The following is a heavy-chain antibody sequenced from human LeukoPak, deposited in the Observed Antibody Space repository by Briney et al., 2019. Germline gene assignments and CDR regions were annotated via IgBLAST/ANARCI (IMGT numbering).Heavy chain of an antibody. V-gene: IGHV3-21*01. CDR1: GFTFSSYS. Sequence: GGSLRLSCAASGFTFSSYSMNWVRQAPGKGLEWVSSISSSSSYIYYADSVKGRFTISRDNAKNSLYLQMNSLRAEDTAVYYCARRLAAAGPFDYWGQGTLVTVSS. D-gene: IGHD6-13*01. CDR3: ARRLAAAGPFDY. J-gene: IGHJ4*02. CDR2: ISSSSSYI.